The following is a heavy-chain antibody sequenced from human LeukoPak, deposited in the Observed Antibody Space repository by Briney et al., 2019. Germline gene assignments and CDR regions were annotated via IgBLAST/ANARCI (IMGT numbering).Heavy chain of an antibody. J-gene: IGHJ3*02. CDR3: ARDFVPPLPRDYYDSSGYYRGGREAFDI. CDR2: IYTSGTT. D-gene: IGHD3-22*01. V-gene: IGHV4-4*07. CDR1: GGSISSYY. Sequence: SETLSLTCTVSGGSISSYYWSWIRQPAGKGPEWIGRIYTSGTTNYNPSLKSRVTMSVDTSKNQFSLKLSSVTAADTAVYYCARDFVPPLPRDYYDSSGYYRGGREAFDIWGQGTMVTVSS.